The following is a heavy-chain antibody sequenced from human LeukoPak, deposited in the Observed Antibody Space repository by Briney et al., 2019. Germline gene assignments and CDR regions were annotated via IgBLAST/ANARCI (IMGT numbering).Heavy chain of an antibody. D-gene: IGHD3-10*01. Sequence: ASVKVSCKASGYTFTSYGISWVRQAPGQGLEWMGWISAYNGNTHYAQKPQGRVTMTTDTSTSTAYMELRSLRSDDTAVYYCARDRPEYYGSGSYMYYYYYMDVWGKGTTVTASS. CDR2: ISAYNGNT. V-gene: IGHV1-18*01. J-gene: IGHJ6*03. CDR3: ARDRPEYYGSGSYMYYYYYMDV. CDR1: GYTFTSYG.